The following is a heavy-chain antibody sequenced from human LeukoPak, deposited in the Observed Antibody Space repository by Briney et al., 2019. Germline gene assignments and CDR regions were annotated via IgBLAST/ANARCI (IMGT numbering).Heavy chain of an antibody. V-gene: IGHV3-48*04. CDR1: GFTFSSYS. D-gene: IGHD3-10*01. CDR3: ARDRNGGY. Sequence: GGSLRLYCAASGFTFSSYSMNWVRQAPGKGLEWVSYISSSSSTIYYADSVKGRFTISRDNAKNSLYLQMNSLRAEDTAVYYCARDRNGGYWGQGTLVTVSS. CDR2: ISSSSSTI. J-gene: IGHJ4*02.